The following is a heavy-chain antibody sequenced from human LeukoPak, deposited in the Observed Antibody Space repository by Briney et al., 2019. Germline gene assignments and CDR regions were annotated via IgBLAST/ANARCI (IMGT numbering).Heavy chain of an antibody. J-gene: IGHJ4*02. CDR3: ARECDPTMCAGSSPDH. CDR2: VSSDGTTT. Sequence: GGSLRLSCEASTFGNYWIHWVREGPGKGLVWLSRVSSDGTTTTHADSVKGRFTISRDNAKSTLYLQMNSLSAEDTAVYYCARECDPTMCAGSSPDHWGQGILVTVSS. V-gene: IGHV3-74*01. D-gene: IGHD5-24*01. CDR1: TFGNYW.